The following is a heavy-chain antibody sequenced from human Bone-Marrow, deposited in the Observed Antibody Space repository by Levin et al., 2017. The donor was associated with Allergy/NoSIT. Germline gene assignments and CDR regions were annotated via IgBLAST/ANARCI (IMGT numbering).Heavy chain of an antibody. CDR3: AKDLFDFWSGYYGPTDFAY. V-gene: IGHV3-30*18. D-gene: IGHD3-3*01. Sequence: GGSLRLSCEASGFTFRSYGMHWVRQAPGKGPEGVAFISYDGSGKYFADFVQGRFIISRDNSKNTLYLQMNGLRIEDTAVYYCAKDLFDFWSGYYGPTDFAYRGRGTLATV. CDR2: ISYDGSGK. J-gene: IGHJ4*02. CDR1: GFTFRSYG.